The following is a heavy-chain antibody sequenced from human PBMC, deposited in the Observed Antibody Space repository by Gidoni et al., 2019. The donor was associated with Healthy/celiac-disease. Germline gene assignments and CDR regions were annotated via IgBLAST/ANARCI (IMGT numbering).Heavy chain of an antibody. Sequence: QVQLVQSGAEVKKPGASVKVSCKASGYTFPSYCISWVRQAPGQGLEWMGWISAYNGNTNYAQKLQGRVTMTTDTSTSTAYMELRSLRSDDTAVYYCARDRGWEYYYDSSGYYYWGQGTLVTVSS. CDR3: ARDRGWEYYYDSSGYYY. CDR2: ISAYNGNT. D-gene: IGHD3-22*01. J-gene: IGHJ4*02. CDR1: GYTFPSYC. V-gene: IGHV1-18*01.